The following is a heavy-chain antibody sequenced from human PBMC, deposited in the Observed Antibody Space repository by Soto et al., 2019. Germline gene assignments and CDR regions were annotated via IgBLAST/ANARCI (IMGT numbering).Heavy chain of an antibody. CDR2: ISSSSSYI. V-gene: IGHV3-21*01. CDR1: GFTFSSYS. D-gene: IGHD3-10*01. CDR3: ARATGAGELVWFGEQIILGYYGMDV. Sequence: EVQLVESGGGLVKPGGSLRLSCAASGFTFSSYSMNWVRQAPGKGLEWVSSISSSSSYIYYADSVKGRFTISRDNAKNSLYLQMNSLRAEDTAVYYCARATGAGELVWFGEQIILGYYGMDVWGQGTTVTVSS. J-gene: IGHJ6*02.